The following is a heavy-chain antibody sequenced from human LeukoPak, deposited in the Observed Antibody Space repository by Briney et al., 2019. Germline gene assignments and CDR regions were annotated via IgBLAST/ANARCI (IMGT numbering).Heavy chain of an antibody. Sequence: ESGPTLVNPTQTLTLTCTFSGFSLSTIGVGVGWIRQPPGKALEWLTLIYWNDDKRYSPSLKSRLTITKDTSKNQVVLTMTNMDPVDTATYYCAHSMGYMITFGGVIVPYFDYWGQGTLVTVSS. CDR3: AHSMGYMITFGGVIVPYFDY. J-gene: IGHJ4*02. CDR2: IYWNDDK. D-gene: IGHD3-16*02. CDR1: GFSLSTIGVG. V-gene: IGHV2-5*01.